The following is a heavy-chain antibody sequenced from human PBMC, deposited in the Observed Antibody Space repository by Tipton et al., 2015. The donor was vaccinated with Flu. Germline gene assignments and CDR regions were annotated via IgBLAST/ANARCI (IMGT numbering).Heavy chain of an antibody. J-gene: IGHJ5*01. D-gene: IGHD4-11*01. CDR2: IHTSAGT. CDR1: GDSLGSSYY. Sequence: TLSLTCTVSGDSLGSSYYWAWIRQPPGRGLEWIGNIHTSAGTYYNTSLKSRVNISVDRSKNQFSLRLASVTAADTAVYFCARRGFSNYVSEPKNWFDSWGQGTLVTVSS. CDR3: ARRGFSNYVSEPKNWFDS. V-gene: IGHV4-38-2*02.